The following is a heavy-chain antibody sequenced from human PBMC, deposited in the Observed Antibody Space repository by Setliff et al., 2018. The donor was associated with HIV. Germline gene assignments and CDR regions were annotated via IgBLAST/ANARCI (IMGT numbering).Heavy chain of an antibody. Sequence: PSETLSLTCTVSGGSISSGSYYWSWIRQPAGKGLEWIGHIYTSGNTNHNPSLKSRVTISVDTSENPFSLKLSSVTAADTAVYYCARGNSRGLRVHYYYYYMDVWGKGTTVTVSS. CDR2: IYTSGNT. J-gene: IGHJ6*03. CDR1: GGSISSGSYY. V-gene: IGHV4-61*09. CDR3: ARGNSRGLRVHYYYYYMDV. D-gene: IGHD4-17*01.